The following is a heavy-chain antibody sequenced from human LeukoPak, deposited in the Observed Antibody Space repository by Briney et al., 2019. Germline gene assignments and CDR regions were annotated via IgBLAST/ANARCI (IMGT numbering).Heavy chain of an antibody. J-gene: IGHJ4*02. CDR1: GYTFTSYY. CDR2: INPSGVST. D-gene: IGHD4-17*01. Sequence: ASVKVSCKASGYTFTSYYMHCVRHAPGQGLEWMRIINPSGVSTSYAQKFQGKVTMTRDPTTSTTYMELTTLNSEDPAVSYCARERIDYGDRRGFDYWGQGTLVTVSS. CDR3: ARERIDYGDRRGFDY. V-gene: IGHV1-46*01.